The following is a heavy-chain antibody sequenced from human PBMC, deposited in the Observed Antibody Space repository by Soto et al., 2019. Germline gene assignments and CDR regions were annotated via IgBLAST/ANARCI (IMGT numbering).Heavy chain of an antibody. J-gene: IGHJ3*02. V-gene: IGHV4-4*07. Sequence: DTLNPTFTVAGIAVRSHYWSWIRQAAGKGLDWIGRLYSTGSTNYNPSLRSRVTMSVGTSRNQFSLTLTSVTAADTAVYYCARDGSGYDTSGYYLYDAFDIWGQGPMVTVSS. D-gene: IGHD3-22*01. CDR1: GIAVRSHY. CDR3: ARDGSGYDTSGYYLYDAFDI. CDR2: LYSTGST.